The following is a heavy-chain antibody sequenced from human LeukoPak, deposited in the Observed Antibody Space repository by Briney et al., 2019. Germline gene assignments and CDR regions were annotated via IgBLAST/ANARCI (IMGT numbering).Heavy chain of an antibody. CDR2: INPSGGST. Sequence: ASVKVSCKASGYTFTSYYMHWVRQAPGQGLEWMGIINPSGGSTSYAQKFQGRVTMTRDMSTSTAYMELRSLRSDDTAVYYCARVSITMVRGVYYYYMDVWGEGTTVTISS. D-gene: IGHD3-10*01. J-gene: IGHJ6*03. CDR3: ARVSITMVRGVYYYYMDV. V-gene: IGHV1-46*01. CDR1: GYTFTSYY.